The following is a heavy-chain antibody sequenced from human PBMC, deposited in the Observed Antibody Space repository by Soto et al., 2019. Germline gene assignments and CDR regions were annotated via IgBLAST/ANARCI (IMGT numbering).Heavy chain of an antibody. CDR3: ERDDQVAATVADEGVYFDY. V-gene: IGHV1-18*01. CDR2: ISAYNGNT. Sequence: QVQLVQSGAEVKKPGASVKVSCKASVYTFTSYGISWVRQAPGQGLEWMGWISAYNGNTNYAQKLQGRVTMTTDTSTSTAYMELRSLRSDDTAVYYCERDDQVAATVADEGVYFDYWGQGTLVTVSS. CDR1: VYTFTSYG. D-gene: IGHD1-26*01. J-gene: IGHJ4*02.